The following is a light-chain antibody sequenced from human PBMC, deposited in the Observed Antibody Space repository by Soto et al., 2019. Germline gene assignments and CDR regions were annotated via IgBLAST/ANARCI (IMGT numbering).Light chain of an antibody. V-gene: IGKV1-39*01. CDR3: QQSFNLPRT. CDR1: KSISSS. J-gene: IGKJ1*01. CDR2: AAS. Sequence: DIEMTQSLSSLSASVGETITITCRASKSISSSLNWFQHSPGQPPKLLLFAASNLHAGVPPRFSGSGSGTSFSLTIRSLQPEDFATYYCQQSFNLPRTFGPGTRVEFK.